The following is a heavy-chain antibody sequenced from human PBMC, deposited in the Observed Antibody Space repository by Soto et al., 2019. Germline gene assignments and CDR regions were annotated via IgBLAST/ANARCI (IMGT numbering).Heavy chain of an antibody. Sequence: QVQLVQSGAEVKKPGASVKVSCTASGYTFTGYYMHWVRQAPGQGLEWMGWINPNSGGTNYAQKFQGRVTMTRDTSIRTAYMEVSRLRSDDTAVYYCARDRTKMGYAIYGYWGQGTLVTVSS. V-gene: IGHV1-2*02. J-gene: IGHJ4*02. D-gene: IGHD2-8*01. CDR2: INPNSGGT. CDR1: GYTFTGYY. CDR3: ARDRTKMGYAIYGY.